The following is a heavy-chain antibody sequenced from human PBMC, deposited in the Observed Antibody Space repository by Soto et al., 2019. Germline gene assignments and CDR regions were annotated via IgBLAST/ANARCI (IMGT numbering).Heavy chain of an antibody. D-gene: IGHD3-16*01. CDR1: GGSITNTSYY. Sequence: TSETLSLTCTVSGGSITNTSYYWGWIRQPPGEGLEWMGSIYYSGTTYNNPSLKSRVTISVDTSKNQFSLRVTSATAADTAVYYCASGRMFTSGGVMVKRYYYGMDVWGQGTTVTVSS. J-gene: IGHJ6*02. CDR3: ASGRMFTSGGVMVKRYYYGMDV. CDR2: IYYSGTT. V-gene: IGHV4-39*07.